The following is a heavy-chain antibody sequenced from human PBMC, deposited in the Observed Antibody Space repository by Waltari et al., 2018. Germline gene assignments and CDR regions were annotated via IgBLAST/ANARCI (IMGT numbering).Heavy chain of an antibody. D-gene: IGHD3-22*01. CDR3: ARVEGYYDSSGYYSEDY. CDR2: ISSSSSYI. V-gene: IGHV3-21*01. J-gene: IGHJ4*02. CDR1: GFTFSSYS. Sequence: EVQLVESGGGLVKPGGSLRLSCAASGFTFSSYSMNWVRQAPGKGLEWVSSISSSSSYIYYADSVKGRFTISRDNAKNSLYLQMNSLRAEDTAVYYWARVEGYYDSSGYYSEDYWGQGTLVTVSS.